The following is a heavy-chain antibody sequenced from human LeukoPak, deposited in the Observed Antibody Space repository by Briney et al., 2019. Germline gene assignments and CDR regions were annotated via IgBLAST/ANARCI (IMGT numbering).Heavy chain of an antibody. Sequence: GESLRLSCAASGFTFSSYSMNWVRQAPGKGLEWVSSISSSSSYIYYTDSVKGRFTISRDNAKNSLYLQMNSLRAEDTAVYYCARDPPRCSGGSCYLDYWGQGTLVTVSS. D-gene: IGHD2-15*01. CDR3: ARDPPRCSGGSCYLDY. J-gene: IGHJ4*02. CDR2: ISSSSSYI. CDR1: GFTFSSYS. V-gene: IGHV3-21*01.